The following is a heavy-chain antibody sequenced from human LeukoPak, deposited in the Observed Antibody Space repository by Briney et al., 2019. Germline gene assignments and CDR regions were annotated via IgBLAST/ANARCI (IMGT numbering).Heavy chain of an antibody. V-gene: IGHV4-59*01. Sequence: PSETLSLTCTVSGGSISSYYWTWIRQPPGKGLEWIGYIYYSGTTYYNPSLKSRVTISLDTSKNKFSLNLTSVSVADTAVYYCARDYDILTGPYGMDVWGQGTTVTVSS. CDR1: GGSISSYY. CDR3: ARDYDILTGPYGMDV. D-gene: IGHD3-9*01. CDR2: IYYSGTT. J-gene: IGHJ6*02.